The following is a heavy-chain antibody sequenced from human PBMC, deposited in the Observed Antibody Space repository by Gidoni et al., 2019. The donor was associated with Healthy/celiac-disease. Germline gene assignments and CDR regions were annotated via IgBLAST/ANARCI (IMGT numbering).Heavy chain of an antibody. CDR2: ICYDGSNK. CDR1: GFTFSSYG. Sequence: QVQLVESGGGVVQPGRSLRLSCAASGFTFSSYGMHWVRQAPGKGLEWVAVICYDGSNKYYADSVKGRFTISRDNSKNTLYLQMNSLRAEDTAVYYCARGDLAAAGVDYWGQGTLVTVSS. D-gene: IGHD6-13*01. V-gene: IGHV3-33*01. J-gene: IGHJ4*02. CDR3: ARGDLAAAGVDY.